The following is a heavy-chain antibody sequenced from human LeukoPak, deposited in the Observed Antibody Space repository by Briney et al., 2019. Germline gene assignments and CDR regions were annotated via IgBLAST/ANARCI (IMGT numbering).Heavy chain of an antibody. CDR3: ARGPLAV. D-gene: IGHD6-19*01. J-gene: IGHJ4*02. Sequence: GETLRLSCAASGFTFSSHGMNWVRQAPGKGLEWVSGISGSGGNTYYADSVRGRFTISRDNAENSVYLQMNSLRAEDTAVYYCARGPLAVWGQGTLVTVSS. CDR1: GFTFSSHG. V-gene: IGHV3-21*01. CDR2: ISGSGGNT.